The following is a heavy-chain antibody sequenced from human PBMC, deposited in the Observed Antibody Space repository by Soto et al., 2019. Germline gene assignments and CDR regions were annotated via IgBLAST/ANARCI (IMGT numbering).Heavy chain of an antibody. CDR2: ISTYDVKT. J-gene: IGHJ5*02. D-gene: IGHD6-19*01. CDR1: GYSFRTPG. V-gene: IGHV1-18*01. Sequence: QVQLVQSGAEVKTPGASVKVSCRASGYSFRTPGISWVRQAPGQGLEWMGWISTYDVKTTFPQKFKCRITMTTDTSTSTAYMELRRLISDNTAVYFCARDLGYCNRSGCFRHGFEPWGQGTLVTVS. CDR3: ARDLGYCNRSGCFRHGFEP.